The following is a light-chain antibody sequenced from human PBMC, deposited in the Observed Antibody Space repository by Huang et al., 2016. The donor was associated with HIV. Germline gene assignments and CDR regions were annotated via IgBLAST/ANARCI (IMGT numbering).Light chain of an antibody. V-gene: IGKV1-33*01. CDR1: QDISNY. Sequence: DIQMTQSPSSLSASVGDRVTITCQASQDISNYLSWYQHKPGRAPKPLIFYASSLETWFPSRFRGSGSGTYFTLTIASLQPEDVATYYCQHYDDPYTFGQGTKLEIK. J-gene: IGKJ2*01. CDR3: QHYDDPYT. CDR2: YAS.